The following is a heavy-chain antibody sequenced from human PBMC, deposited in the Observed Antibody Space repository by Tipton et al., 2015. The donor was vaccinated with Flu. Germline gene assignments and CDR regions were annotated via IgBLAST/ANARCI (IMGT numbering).Heavy chain of an antibody. Sequence: VQLVQSGAEVKKTGESLKISCKGSGYSFTTYWIGWVRQMPGKGLEWMGLIFPGDTNTRYSPSFQGQVTISVDNSISTAYLQWASLKASDTAMYYCARHPDLRYCPGHECSHQGGGRFDPWGQGTLVTVSS. J-gene: IGHJ5*02. CDR2: IFPGDTNT. D-gene: IGHD2-8*02. V-gene: IGHV5-51*01. CDR3: ARHPDLRYCPGHECSHQGGGRFDP. CDR1: GYSFTTYW.